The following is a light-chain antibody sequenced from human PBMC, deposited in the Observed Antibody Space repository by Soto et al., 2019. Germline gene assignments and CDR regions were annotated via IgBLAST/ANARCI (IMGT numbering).Light chain of an antibody. CDR2: HTS. CDR3: QQRSNWPPSIT. V-gene: IGKV3-11*01. CDR1: ESISGN. J-gene: IGKJ5*01. Sequence: EIVMTQSPATLSLSPGESATLSCRASESISGNLAWYQQKPGLSPRLLIYHTSTRATGVPARFSGSGSGTDFTLTISSLEPEDFAVYYCQQRSNWPPSITFGQGTRLEIK.